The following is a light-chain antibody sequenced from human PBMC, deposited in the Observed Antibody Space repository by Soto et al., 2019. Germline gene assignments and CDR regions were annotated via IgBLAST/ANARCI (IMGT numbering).Light chain of an antibody. CDR1: QSVSSY. V-gene: IGKV3-11*01. Sequence: EVVLTESPATLSLSPGERATLSCRASQSVSSYLAWYQQKPGQAPRLLIYDASNRATGIPARFSGSGSGTDFTLTISSLEPEDFAVYYCQQRSIWPPETFGQGTLLEIK. CDR3: QQRSIWPPET. J-gene: IGKJ5*01. CDR2: DAS.